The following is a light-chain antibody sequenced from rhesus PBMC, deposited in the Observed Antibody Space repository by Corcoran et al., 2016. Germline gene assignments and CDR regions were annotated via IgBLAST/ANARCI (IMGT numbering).Light chain of an antibody. V-gene: IGKV1S12*01. J-gene: IGKJ2*01. Sequence: DIQMTQSPSALSASVGDRVTLSCRASQNIYSNLAWYHQKLWKAPKLLSYEASSLQTGIPSRFSGIGYGTDFTLTISSLQPEDSAAYYCQHYYDNPYSFGQGTKVEIK. CDR1: QNIYSN. CDR2: EAS. CDR3: QHYYDNPYS.